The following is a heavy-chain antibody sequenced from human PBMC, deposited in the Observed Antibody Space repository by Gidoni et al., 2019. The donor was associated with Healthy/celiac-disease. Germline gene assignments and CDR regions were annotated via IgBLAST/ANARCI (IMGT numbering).Heavy chain of an antibody. J-gene: IGHJ4*02. Sequence: LQLQQSGSGLVKPSQTLPLTCAVSCGSISSGGYSWSWLRQPPGKGLEWIGYIYHSGSTYYNPSLKSRVTISVDRSKNQFSLKLSSVTAADTAVYYCARGIAAAGAPFGYWGQGTLVTVSS. CDR3: ARGIAAAGAPFGY. CDR2: IYHSGST. V-gene: IGHV4-30-2*01. CDR1: CGSISSGGYS. D-gene: IGHD6-13*01.